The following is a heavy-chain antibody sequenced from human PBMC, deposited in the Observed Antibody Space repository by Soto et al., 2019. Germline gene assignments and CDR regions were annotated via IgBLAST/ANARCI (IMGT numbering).Heavy chain of an antibody. CDR3: AKEYCSSTSCYDAFDI. CDR1: GFTFDDYA. D-gene: IGHD2-2*01. CDR2: ISWNSGSI. Sequence: GGSLRLSCAASGFTFDDYAMHWVRQAPGKGLEWVSGISWNSGSIGYADSVKGRFTISRDNAKNSLYLQMNSLRAEDTALYYCAKEYCSSTSCYDAFDIWGQGTMVTVSS. V-gene: IGHV3-9*01. J-gene: IGHJ3*02.